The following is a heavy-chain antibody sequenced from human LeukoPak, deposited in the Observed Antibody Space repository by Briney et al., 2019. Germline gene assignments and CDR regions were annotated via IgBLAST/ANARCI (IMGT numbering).Heavy chain of an antibody. V-gene: IGHV1-2*02. CDR3: ARVEGKYQLLFFDY. CDR2: INPNSGGT. J-gene: IGHJ4*02. Sequence: ASVKVSCKASGYTFTGYYMHWVRQAPGQGLEWMGWINPNSGGTNYAQKFQGRVTMTRDTSISTAYMELSRLRSDDTAVYYCARVEGKYQLLFFDYWGQGTLVTVSS. CDR1: GYTFTGYY. D-gene: IGHD2-2*01.